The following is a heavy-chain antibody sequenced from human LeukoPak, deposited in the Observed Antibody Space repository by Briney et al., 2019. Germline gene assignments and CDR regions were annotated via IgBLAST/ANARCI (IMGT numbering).Heavy chain of an antibody. Sequence: PGRSLRLSCGGSGFTFSSYAMSWVRQPPGKGLEWVSAISGSGTDTFYANSVKGRFTISRDNPKNTLYLQMNSLRAEDTAVYYCAKGGGSSCYSPSDYWGQGTLVTVSS. CDR3: AKGGGSSCYSPSDY. CDR2: ISGSGTDT. CDR1: GFTFSSYA. J-gene: IGHJ4*02. V-gene: IGHV3-23*01. D-gene: IGHD2-15*01.